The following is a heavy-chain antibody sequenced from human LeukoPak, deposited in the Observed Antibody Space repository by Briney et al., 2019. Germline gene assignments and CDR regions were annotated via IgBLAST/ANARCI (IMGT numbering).Heavy chain of an antibody. CDR1: GYTFTIYD. V-gene: IGHV1-8*01. CDR3: ARGYCSDGSCYSQFEF. CDR2: MNPNSGNT. Sequence: ASVKVSCKSSGYTFTIYDINWVRQATGQGLEWMGWMNPNSGNTGYAQKFQGRVTMTRNTSISTAYMEVSSLRSEDTAVYYCARGYCSDGSCYSQFEFWGQGTLVTVSS. J-gene: IGHJ4*02. D-gene: IGHD2-15*01.